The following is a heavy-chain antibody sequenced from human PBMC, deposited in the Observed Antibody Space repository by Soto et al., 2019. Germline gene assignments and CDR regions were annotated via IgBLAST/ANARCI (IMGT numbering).Heavy chain of an antibody. V-gene: IGHV4-39*01. CDR2: IYYSGAA. Sequence: SETLSLTCTFSGGSISGSSYYLGWIRQPPGKGLEWIGTIYYSGAAYYNPSLQSRVTISVDTSSNQFSMKLNSVTAADTAVYYCTDMLGQWLPRDWGQGTVVTVSS. CDR3: TDMLGQWLPRD. D-gene: IGHD6-19*01. CDR1: GGSISGSSYY. J-gene: IGHJ4*02.